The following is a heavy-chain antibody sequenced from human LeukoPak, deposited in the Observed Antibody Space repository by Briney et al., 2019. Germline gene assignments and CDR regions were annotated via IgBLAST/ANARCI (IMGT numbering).Heavy chain of an antibody. CDR3: ASHATPQWLVPDAFDI. V-gene: IGHV3-11*04. CDR2: ISSGGSTI. J-gene: IGHJ3*02. CDR1: GFIFSDYY. D-gene: IGHD6-19*01. Sequence: KPGGSLRLSCAASGFIFSDYYMSWIRQAPAKGLEWVSYISSGGSTIYYADSVKGRFTISRDNAKNSLYLQMNSLRAEDTAVYYCASHATPQWLVPDAFDIWGQGTMVTVSS.